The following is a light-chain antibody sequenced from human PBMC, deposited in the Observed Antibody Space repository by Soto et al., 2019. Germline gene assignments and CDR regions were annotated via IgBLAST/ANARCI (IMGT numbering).Light chain of an antibody. CDR3: SSYTVINTAV. CDR1: TSDVGAYNY. V-gene: IGLV2-14*01. J-gene: IGLJ3*02. CDR2: EVD. Sequence: QSALTQPASVSGSPGQSVSISCTGSTSDVGAYNYVAWYQHKPGKAPRLLIYEVDHRPSGISPRFSGSKSGSTASLTISGLQTDDEADYYCSSYTVINTAVFGGGTKLTVL.